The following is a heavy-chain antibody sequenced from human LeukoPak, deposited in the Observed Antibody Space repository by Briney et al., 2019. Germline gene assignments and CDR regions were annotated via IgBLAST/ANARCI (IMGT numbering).Heavy chain of an antibody. D-gene: IGHD3-22*01. J-gene: IGHJ4*02. Sequence: PSETLSLTCTVSGVTISSGGYYWSWIRQHPGKGLEWIGYIYYSGSTYYNPSLNSLVSISVYTSKNQFCLKLSSVTAADRAVYYCASGEVSYYDSSGYSQPVCDDWGQGTLVTVSS. CDR2: IYYSGST. CDR1: GVTISSGGYY. CDR3: ASGEVSYYDSSGYSQPVCDD. V-gene: IGHV4-31*01.